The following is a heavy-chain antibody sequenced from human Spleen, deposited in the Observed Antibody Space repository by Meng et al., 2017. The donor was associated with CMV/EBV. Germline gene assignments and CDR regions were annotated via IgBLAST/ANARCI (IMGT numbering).Heavy chain of an antibody. CDR3: ARIGYSSSSFDY. CDR2: IKQDGGEK. J-gene: IGHJ4*02. Sequence: GESLKISCAASGFTFSDYWMTWVRQAPGKGLEWVANIKQDGGEKYFVDSVKGRFTISRDNAKNSLYLQVNSLRAEDTAVYYCARIGYSSSSFDYWGQGTLVTVSS. CDR1: GFTFSDYW. D-gene: IGHD6-6*01. V-gene: IGHV3-7*01.